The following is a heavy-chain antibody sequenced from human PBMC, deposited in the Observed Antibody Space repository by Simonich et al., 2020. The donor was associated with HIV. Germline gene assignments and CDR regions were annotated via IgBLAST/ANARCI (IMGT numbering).Heavy chain of an antibody. J-gene: IGHJ6*03. CDR3: ARRRILTTYYFRDYYYYMDV. V-gene: IGHV4-34*01. D-gene: IGHD3-9*01. Sequence: QVQLQQWGAGLLKPSETLSLTCAVYNGSFSGDFWCWIRQPPGKGLEGIGEINHFRRPNYTPSLKTRVTLSVDTSKNQFSLRLSSVTAADTAVYYCARRRILTTYYFRDYYYYMDVWGEGTTVTVSS. CDR2: INHFRRP. CDR1: NGSFSGDF.